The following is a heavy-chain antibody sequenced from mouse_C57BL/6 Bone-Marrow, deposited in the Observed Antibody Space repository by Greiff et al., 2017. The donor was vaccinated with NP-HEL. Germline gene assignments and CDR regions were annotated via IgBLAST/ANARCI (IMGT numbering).Heavy chain of an antibody. V-gene: IGHV1-64*01. D-gene: IGHD1-1*01. J-gene: IGHJ3*01. CDR2: IHPNSGST. Sequence: VQLQQPGAELVKPGASVKLSCKASGYTFTSYWMHWVKQRPGQGLEWIGMIHPNSGSTNYNEKFKSKATLTVDKSSSTAYMQLSSLTSEDSAVSYCARPPSYYGSSYVAYWGQGTLVTVSA. CDR1: GYTFTSYW. CDR3: ARPPSYYGSSYVAY.